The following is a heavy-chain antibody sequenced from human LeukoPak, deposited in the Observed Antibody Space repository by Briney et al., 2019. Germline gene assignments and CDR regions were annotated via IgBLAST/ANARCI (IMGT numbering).Heavy chain of an antibody. CDR1: GFTVSSNY. J-gene: IGHJ5*02. CDR2: IYSNGST. Sequence: GGSLRLSCAVSGFTVSSNYMSWVRQAPGKGLEWVSIIYSNGSTSYAASVKRRFTISRDKSKNMLYLQVDTLRAEDTAVYYCARDIPFDHWGQGTLVTVSS. CDR3: ARDIPFDH. V-gene: IGHV3-53*01.